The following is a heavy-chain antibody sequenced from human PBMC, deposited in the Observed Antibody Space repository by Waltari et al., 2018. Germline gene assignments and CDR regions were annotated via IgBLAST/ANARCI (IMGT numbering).Heavy chain of an antibody. J-gene: IGHJ4*02. CDR1: GFTFRNYW. V-gene: IGHV3-7*01. Sequence: EEQLVESGGGLVQPGGSLRLPCEGSGFTFRNYWMSWVRQAPGEGLEWVANIRRDGSQANDVDSVKGRFTISRDNAKKSLYLQMNSLRAEDTGVYYCARESTASNEGVWGQGTLVTVSS. D-gene: IGHD4-17*01. CDR2: IRRDGSQA. CDR3: ARESTASNEGV.